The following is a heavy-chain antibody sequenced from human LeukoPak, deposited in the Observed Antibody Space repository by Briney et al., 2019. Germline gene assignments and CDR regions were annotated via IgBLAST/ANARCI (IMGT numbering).Heavy chain of an antibody. CDR1: GGSVSSTTYY. Sequence: SETLSLTCTVSGGSVSSTTYYWSWIRQPPGKGLEWIASINYSGSTYYNPSLKSRVTISVDTSKNQFSLKLSFVTAADTAMYFCARHDYNSGSPDINWFDPWGQGTLVTVSS. CDR3: ARHDYNSGSPDINWFDP. J-gene: IGHJ5*02. D-gene: IGHD3-10*01. V-gene: IGHV4-39*01. CDR2: INYSGST.